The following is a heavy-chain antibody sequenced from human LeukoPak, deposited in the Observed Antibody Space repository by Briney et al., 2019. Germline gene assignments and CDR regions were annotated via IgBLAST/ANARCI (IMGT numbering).Heavy chain of an antibody. CDR1: GGSISSSRYY. V-gene: IGHV4-39*01. D-gene: IGHD5-18*01. CDR3: AIPLDTAMVPFDY. CDR2: IYYSGST. J-gene: IGHJ4*02. Sequence: SETLSLTCTVSGGSISSSRYYWGWIRQPPGKGLEWIGSIYYSGSTYYNPSLKSRVTISVDTSKNQFSLKLSSVTAADTAVYYCAIPLDTAMVPFDYWGQGTLVTVSS.